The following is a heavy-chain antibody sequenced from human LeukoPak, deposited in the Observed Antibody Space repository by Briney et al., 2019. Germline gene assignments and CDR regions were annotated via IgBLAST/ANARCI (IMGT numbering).Heavy chain of an antibody. CDR3: ARAYGSGSSNYYYYMDV. V-gene: IGHV1-2*02. CDR1: GGTFSSYA. J-gene: IGHJ6*03. Sequence: ASVKVSCKASGGTFSSYAISWVRQAPGQGLEWMGGIIPNSGGTNYAQKFQGRVTMTRDTSISTAYMELSRLRSDDTAVYYCARAYGSGSSNYYYYMDVWGKGTTVTISS. D-gene: IGHD3-10*01. CDR2: IIPNSGGT.